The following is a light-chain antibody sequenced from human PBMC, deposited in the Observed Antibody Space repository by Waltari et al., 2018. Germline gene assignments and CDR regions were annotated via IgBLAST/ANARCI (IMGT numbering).Light chain of an antibody. CDR2: CAS. CDR1: QSITTY. Sequence: DIQMTQSPSSLSASVGDTVTITCRASQSITTYLNWYQQRAGKAPELLIFCASSLQTGVPSRFSGSGSGTDFTLTINSLQPEDFATYYCQQTYSTPPWTFGQGTNMEI. J-gene: IGKJ1*01. V-gene: IGKV1-39*01. CDR3: QQTYSTPPWT.